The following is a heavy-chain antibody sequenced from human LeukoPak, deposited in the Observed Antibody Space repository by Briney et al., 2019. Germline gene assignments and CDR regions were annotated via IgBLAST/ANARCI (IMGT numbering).Heavy chain of an antibody. Sequence: GGSLRLSCAASGFTFSSYAMHWVRQAPCKGLEWVAVISYDGSNKYYADSVKGRFTISRDNSKNTLYLQMNSLRAEDTAVYYCARGPDIVVVPANLYYYYGMDVWGQGTTVTVSS. D-gene: IGHD2-2*01. CDR1: GFTFSSYA. V-gene: IGHV3-30-3*01. J-gene: IGHJ6*02. CDR3: ARGPDIVVVPANLYYYYGMDV. CDR2: ISYDGSNK.